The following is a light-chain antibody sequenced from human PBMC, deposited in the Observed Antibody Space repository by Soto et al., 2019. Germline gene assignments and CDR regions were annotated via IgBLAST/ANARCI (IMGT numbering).Light chain of an antibody. Sequence: QSALTQPPSVSGSPGQSVTISCTGTSSDVGSYNRVSWYQQPPGTAPKLMIYEVSNRPSGVPDRFSGSKSGNTASLTISGLQAEDEADYYCSSYTSSSTLVFGGGTKVTVL. CDR1: SSDVGSYNR. CDR3: SSYTSSSTLV. J-gene: IGLJ2*01. CDR2: EVS. V-gene: IGLV2-18*02.